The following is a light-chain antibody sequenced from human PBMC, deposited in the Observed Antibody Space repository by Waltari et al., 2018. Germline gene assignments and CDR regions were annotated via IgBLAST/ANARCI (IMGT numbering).Light chain of an antibody. J-gene: IGKJ3*01. V-gene: IGKV3-20*01. CDR1: QSVSSY. CDR2: GAS. Sequence: VILTQSPATLSLSPGERATLSCRASQSVSSYLAWNQQKPGQAPRLLIYGASNRATGIPDRFSGSGSGTEFTLTISSLEPEDFAVYYCQKYRSSPFTFGPGTKLDIK. CDR3: QKYRSSPFT.